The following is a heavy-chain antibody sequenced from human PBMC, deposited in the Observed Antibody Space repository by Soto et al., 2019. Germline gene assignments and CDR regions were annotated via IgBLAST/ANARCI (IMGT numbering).Heavy chain of an antibody. Sequence: QVQLVQSGAEVKKPGSSVKVSCKASGGTFSSYAISWVRQAPGQGLEWMGGIIPIFGTANYAQKFQGRVTITADESTSTAHMERSSLRSEDTAVYYCARDTTYCGGDCQADAFDIWGQGTMVTVSS. CDR2: IIPIFGTA. CDR3: ARDTTYCGGDCQADAFDI. D-gene: IGHD2-21*02. J-gene: IGHJ3*02. V-gene: IGHV1-69*01. CDR1: GGTFSSYA.